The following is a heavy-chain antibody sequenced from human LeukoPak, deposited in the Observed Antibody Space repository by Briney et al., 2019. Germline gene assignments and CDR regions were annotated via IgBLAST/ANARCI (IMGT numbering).Heavy chain of an antibody. V-gene: IGHV4-61*02. CDR1: GGSISSGSYY. CDR3: ARGRVRMDDYGDYDAFDI. Sequence: TLSLACTVSGGSISSGSYYWSWIRQPAGKGLEWIGRIYTSGSTNYNPSLKSRVTISVDTSKNQFSLKLSSVTAADTAVYYCARGRVRMDDYGDYDAFDIWGQGTMVTVSS. D-gene: IGHD4-17*01. J-gene: IGHJ3*02. CDR2: IYTSGST.